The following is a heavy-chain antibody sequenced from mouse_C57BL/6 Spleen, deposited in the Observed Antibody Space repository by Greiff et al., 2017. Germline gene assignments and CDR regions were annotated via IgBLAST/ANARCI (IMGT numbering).Heavy chain of an antibody. V-gene: IGHV5-4*01. CDR3: ARDLEPYYAMDY. CDR2: ISDGGSYT. J-gene: IGHJ4*01. Sequence: EVKLVESGGGLGKPGGSLKLSWAASGFTFSSYAMSWVRQTPEKRMEWVANISDGGSYTYYPDNVKGRFTISRDNAKNNLYLQMSHLKSEDTAMYYCARDLEPYYAMDYCGQGTSVTVSS. CDR1: GFTFSSYA.